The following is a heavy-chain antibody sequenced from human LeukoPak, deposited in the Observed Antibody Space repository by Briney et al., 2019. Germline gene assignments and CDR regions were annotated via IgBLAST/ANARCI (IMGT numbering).Heavy chain of an antibody. CDR3: ARIDDYGDTYYFDY. D-gene: IGHD4-17*01. V-gene: IGHV3-7*01. Sequence: GGSLRLSCAASGFTFSSSNMNWVRQAPGKGLEWVANIKQDGSEKYYVDSVKGRFTISRDNAKNSLYLQMNSLRAEDTAVYYCARIDDYGDTYYFDYWGQGTLVTVSS. J-gene: IGHJ4*02. CDR2: IKQDGSEK. CDR1: GFTFSSSN.